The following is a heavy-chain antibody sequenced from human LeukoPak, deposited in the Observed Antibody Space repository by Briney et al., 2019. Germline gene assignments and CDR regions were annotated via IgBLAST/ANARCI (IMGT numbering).Heavy chain of an antibody. D-gene: IGHD1-26*01. CDR3: AKPLSGSPYYFDF. CDR1: GFNFSSYG. J-gene: IGHJ4*02. Sequence: GGSLRLSCAASGFNFSSYGMHWARQTPGKGLEWLTFMRYDGSYKTYVDSVKGRFTISRDNSKNTVYLQMNSLKTEDTAVYYCAKPLSGSPYYFDFWGQGTLVTVSS. V-gene: IGHV3-30*02. CDR2: MRYDGSYK.